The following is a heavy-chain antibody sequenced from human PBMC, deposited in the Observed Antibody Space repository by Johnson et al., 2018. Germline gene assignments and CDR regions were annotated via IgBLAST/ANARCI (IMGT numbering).Heavy chain of an antibody. CDR1: GFSFSSYA. D-gene: IGHD5-12*01. CDR3: VSRPIGHFSWDSCYGVDY. Sequence: VQLVESGGGLVQPGGSLRLSCAASGFSFSSYAMTWVRQAPGKGLEWVSSLGYNGAIIHYADSVKGRFTISRDNSKKPLFLQMNSLRAEDTAVYYCVSRPIGHFSWDSCYGVDYWGQGTLVTVAS. V-gene: IGHV3-23*04. CDR2: LGYNGAII. J-gene: IGHJ4*02.